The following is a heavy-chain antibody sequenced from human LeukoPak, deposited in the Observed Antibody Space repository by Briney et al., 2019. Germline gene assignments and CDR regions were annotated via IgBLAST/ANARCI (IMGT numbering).Heavy chain of an antibody. CDR2: ISGSGGST. Sequence: GGPLSSSCEPLGFPFTSNAMPWFRQPQGRGLEWVSAISGSGGSTYYAASVEGRFTISRDNSKNTLNLQMNSLRAEDTAVYYCTKVYYDFWSGYSGYWGQGTLVTVSS. D-gene: IGHD3-3*01. J-gene: IGHJ4*02. CDR3: TKVYYDFWSGYSGY. V-gene: IGHV3-23*01. CDR1: GFPFTSNA.